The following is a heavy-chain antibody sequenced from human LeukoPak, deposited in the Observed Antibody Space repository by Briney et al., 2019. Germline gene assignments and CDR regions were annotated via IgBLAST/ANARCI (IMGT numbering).Heavy chain of an antibody. CDR2: ISSNGGSI. D-gene: IGHD3-10*01. J-gene: IGHJ4*02. Sequence: GGSLRLSCAASGFTFSDYAMHWVRQAPGKELEYVSAISSNGGSIHYANSVKGRFTTSRDNSKNTLYLQMDSLRAEDMAVYYCAKNGGDGSGSYYNPSRYWGQGTLVTVSS. V-gene: IGHV3-64*01. CDR3: AKNGGDGSGSYYNPSRY. CDR1: GFTFSDYA.